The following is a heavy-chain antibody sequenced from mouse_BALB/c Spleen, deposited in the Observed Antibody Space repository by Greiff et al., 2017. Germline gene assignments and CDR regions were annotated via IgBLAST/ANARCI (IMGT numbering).Heavy chain of an antibody. V-gene: IGHV7-1*02. CDR2: SRNKANDDTT. J-gene: IGHJ4*01. CDR3: ARVYYGKGYAMDY. Sequence: EVMLVESGGGLVQPGGSLRLSCATSGFTFSDFYMEWVRQPPGKRLEWIAASRNKANDDTTEYSASVKGRFIVSRDTSQSILYLQMNALRAEDTAIYYCARVYYGKGYAMDYWGQGTSVTVSS. D-gene: IGHD2-1*01. CDR1: GFTFSDFY.